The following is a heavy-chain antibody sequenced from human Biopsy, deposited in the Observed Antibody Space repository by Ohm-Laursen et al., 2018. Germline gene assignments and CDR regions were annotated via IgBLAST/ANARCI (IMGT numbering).Heavy chain of an antibody. V-gene: IGHV1-18*01. D-gene: IGHD4-17*01. J-gene: IGHJ4*02. CDR2: INTYSGNT. CDR3: ARDYYPYVDYLKDVPLCDS. Sequence: GASVKVSCKVSGYTFTTYGISWVRQAPGQGLEWMGWINTYSGNTNYRKKFHDRVIMTSDTSTSTAYLEHRSLRSDDTAVYYCARDYYPYVDYLKDVPLCDSWGQGTLVTVSS. CDR1: GYTFTTYG.